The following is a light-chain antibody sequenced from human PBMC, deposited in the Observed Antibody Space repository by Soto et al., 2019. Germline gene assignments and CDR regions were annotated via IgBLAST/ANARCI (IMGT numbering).Light chain of an antibody. V-gene: IGKV4-1*01. CDR1: QNVLYSSNNKNY. Sequence: DIVMTQSPDSLAVSLGERDTINCKSSQNVLYSSNNKNYLAWYQQKPGQPPKLLIYWASTRESGVPDRFSGSGSGTDFPLTISSLQAEDVAVYYCQQYYSTPFTFGPGTKVDIK. CDR3: QQYYSTPFT. CDR2: WAS. J-gene: IGKJ3*01.